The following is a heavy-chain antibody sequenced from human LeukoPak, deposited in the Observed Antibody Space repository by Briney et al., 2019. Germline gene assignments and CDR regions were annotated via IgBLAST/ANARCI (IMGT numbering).Heavy chain of an antibody. V-gene: IGHV3-30*02. Sequence: GGSLRLSCAASGFTFSSYGMHWVRQAPGKGLEWVAVIWYGGSNKYYADSVKGRFTISRDNSKNTLYLQMNSLRAEDTAVYYCAKDGSSPGYFDYWGQGTLVTVSS. CDR2: IWYGGSNK. CDR3: AKDGSSPGYFDY. D-gene: IGHD6-6*01. CDR1: GFTFSSYG. J-gene: IGHJ4*02.